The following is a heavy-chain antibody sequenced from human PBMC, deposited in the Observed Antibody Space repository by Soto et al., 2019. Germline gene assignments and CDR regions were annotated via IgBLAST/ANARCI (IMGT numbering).Heavy chain of an antibody. Sequence: SVKVSCKASGYTFTSYGISWGRQAPGQGLEWMGWISAYNGNTNYAQKLQGRVTMTTDTSTSTAYMELRSLRSDDTAVYYCAREQSIAAAGRLRYWGQGTLVTVSS. V-gene: IGHV1-18*01. CDR2: ISAYNGNT. CDR3: AREQSIAAAGRLRY. J-gene: IGHJ4*02. CDR1: GYTFTSYG. D-gene: IGHD6-13*01.